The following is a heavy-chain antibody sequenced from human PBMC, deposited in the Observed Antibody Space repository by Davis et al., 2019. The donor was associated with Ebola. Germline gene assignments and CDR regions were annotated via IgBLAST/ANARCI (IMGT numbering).Heavy chain of an antibody. CDR1: GGSISSSSYY. Sequence: MPSETLSLTCTVSGGSISSSSYYWGWIRQPPGKGLEWIGSIYYSGSTYYNPSLKSRVTISVDTSKNQFSLKLSSVAAADTAVYYCARRGTYYDILTGYYHGAFDIWGQGTMVTVSS. CDR3: ARRGTYYDILTGYYHGAFDI. V-gene: IGHV4-39*07. D-gene: IGHD3-9*01. J-gene: IGHJ3*02. CDR2: IYYSGST.